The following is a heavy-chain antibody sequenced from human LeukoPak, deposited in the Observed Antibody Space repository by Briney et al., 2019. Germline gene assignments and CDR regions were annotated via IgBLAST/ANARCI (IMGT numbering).Heavy chain of an antibody. CDR1: GFTFSDYY. D-gene: IGHD1-26*01. J-gene: IGHJ6*03. Sequence: GGSLSHFCAASGFTFSDYYRSWIRQAPGKGLEWVSYISSSGSTIYYADTVQGRFTISTDNAKNSLYLQMNSLRAEDTAVYYCATQGGTYDYMDVGGEQTTMIVSS. V-gene: IGHV3-11*01. CDR3: ATQGGTYDYMDV. CDR2: ISSSGSTI.